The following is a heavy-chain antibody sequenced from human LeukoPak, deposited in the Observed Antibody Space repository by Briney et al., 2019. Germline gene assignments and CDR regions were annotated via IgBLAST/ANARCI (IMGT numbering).Heavy chain of an antibody. V-gene: IGHV4-4*07. Sequence: SETLSLTCTVSGGSMGTYYWSWIRQPAGKGLEWIGRIYTSENTNYNPSLKSRDTMSVDTSKNQFSLKLSSLTAADTAVYFCARGRDYYGTGSYYDYWGQGTLVTVSS. CDR2: IYTSENT. CDR1: GGSMGTYY. D-gene: IGHD3-10*01. CDR3: ARGRDYYGTGSYYDY. J-gene: IGHJ4*02.